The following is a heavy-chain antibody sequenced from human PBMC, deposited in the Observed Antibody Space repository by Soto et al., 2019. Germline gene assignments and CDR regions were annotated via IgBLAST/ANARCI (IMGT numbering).Heavy chain of an antibody. D-gene: IGHD6-19*01. Sequence: ASVKVSCKASGYTFTGYYMHWVRQAPGQGLEWMGRINTSGGSTSYAQKFQGRVTMTTDTSTSTAYMELRSLRFDDTAVYYCATVTFPPLAVAGYFEYWGQGTLVTVSS. V-gene: IGHV1-46*01. J-gene: IGHJ4*02. CDR3: ATVTFPPLAVAGYFEY. CDR2: INTSGGST. CDR1: GYTFTGYY.